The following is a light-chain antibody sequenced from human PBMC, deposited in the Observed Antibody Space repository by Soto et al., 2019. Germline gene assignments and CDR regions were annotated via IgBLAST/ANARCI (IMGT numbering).Light chain of an antibody. CDR1: QDISNY. Sequence: DIQMTQSPSSLSASVGDRVTITCQASQDISNYLNWYQQKPGKAPKLLIYDASNLETGVPSRFSGSGSETEFTLTISSLQPDDFATYYCLQYDTYLRTFGQGTKVDIK. CDR2: DAS. CDR3: LQYDTYLRT. J-gene: IGKJ1*01. V-gene: IGKV1-33*01.